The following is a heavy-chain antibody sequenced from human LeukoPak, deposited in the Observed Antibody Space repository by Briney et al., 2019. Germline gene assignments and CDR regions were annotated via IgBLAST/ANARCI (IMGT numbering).Heavy chain of an antibody. Sequence: GGSLRLSCAASGFTVSSNYMRWVRQAPGKGLEWVSVIYSGGSTYYADSVKGRFTISRDNSKNTLYLQMNSLRAEDTAVYYCAREARGYYDSSGSIDYWGQGTLVTVSS. CDR2: IYSGGST. D-gene: IGHD3-22*01. CDR3: AREARGYYDSSGSIDY. J-gene: IGHJ4*02. CDR1: GFTVSSNY. V-gene: IGHV3-66*02.